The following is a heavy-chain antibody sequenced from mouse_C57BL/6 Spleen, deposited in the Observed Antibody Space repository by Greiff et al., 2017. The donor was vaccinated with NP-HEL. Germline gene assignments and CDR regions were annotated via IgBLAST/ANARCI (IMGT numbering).Heavy chain of an antibody. J-gene: IGHJ1*03. Sequence: EVKVEESGPGMVKPSQSLSLTCTVTGYSITSGYDWHWIRHFPGNKLEWMGYISYSGSTNYNPSLKSRISITHDTSKNHFFLKLNSVTTEDTATYYCARRVYGSSYEYFDVWGTGTTVTVSS. CDR3: ARRVYGSSYEYFDV. D-gene: IGHD1-1*01. CDR1: GYSITSGYD. CDR2: ISYSGST. V-gene: IGHV3-1*01.